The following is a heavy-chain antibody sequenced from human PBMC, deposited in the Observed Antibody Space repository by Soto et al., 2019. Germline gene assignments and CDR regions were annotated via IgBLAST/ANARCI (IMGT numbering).Heavy chain of an antibody. D-gene: IGHD1-26*01. V-gene: IGHV1-18*01. J-gene: IGHJ6*02. Sequence: ASVKVSCKASGYTFTSYGISWVRQAPGQGLEWMGWISAYNGNTNYAQKLQGRVTMTTDTSTSTAYMELRSLRSDDTGVYYCARDLRNIVGAGYYYYYYGMDVWGQGTTVTVSS. CDR3: ARDLRNIVGAGYYYYYYGMDV. CDR1: GYTFTSYG. CDR2: ISAYNGNT.